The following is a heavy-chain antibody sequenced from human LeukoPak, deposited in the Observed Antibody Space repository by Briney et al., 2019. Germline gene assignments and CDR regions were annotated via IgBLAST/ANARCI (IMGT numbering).Heavy chain of an antibody. Sequence: ASVRVSCTVSGYTLTELSMQWGRQAPGKGVGWMGGFDPEDGETIYTQKFQGRVTMTEDTSTDTACMELSSLRSEDTAVYYCATPSLLRFLEWSYYYGMDVWGQGTTVTVSS. D-gene: IGHD3-3*01. J-gene: IGHJ6*02. CDR3: ATPSLLRFLEWSYYYGMDV. V-gene: IGHV1-24*01. CDR1: GYTLTELS. CDR2: FDPEDGET.